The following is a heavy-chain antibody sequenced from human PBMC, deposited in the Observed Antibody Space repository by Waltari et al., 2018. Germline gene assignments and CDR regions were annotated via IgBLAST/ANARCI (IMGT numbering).Heavy chain of an antibody. Sequence: QVQLVQSGAEVKEPGASVKVSCKTSGYTFTAYYLHWVRQAPGQGLEWMAWINANTGDSKAAQTFQGRVTVTRHTSITTAYLELSGLRSDDTALYYCARETLPGNKIIDYWGQGTLVTVSS. CDR2: INANTGDS. V-gene: IGHV1-2*02. D-gene: IGHD1-1*01. CDR3: ARETLPGNKIIDY. CDR1: GYTFTAYY. J-gene: IGHJ4*02.